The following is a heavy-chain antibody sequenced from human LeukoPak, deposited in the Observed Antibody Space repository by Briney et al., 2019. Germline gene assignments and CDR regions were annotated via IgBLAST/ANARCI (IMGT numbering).Heavy chain of an antibody. CDR3: AKTMYYFDSSGYYYFQD. J-gene: IGHJ1*01. CDR1: GFTFSSYA. Sequence: GGSLRLSCAASGFTFSSYAMSWVRQAPGKGLEWVSGISGGGGSTYYADSVKVRFTISRDNSKNTLSLQMNGLRADDTAIYYCAKTMYYFDSSGYYYFQDWGQGTLVTVSS. V-gene: IGHV3-23*01. CDR2: ISGGGGST. D-gene: IGHD3-22*01.